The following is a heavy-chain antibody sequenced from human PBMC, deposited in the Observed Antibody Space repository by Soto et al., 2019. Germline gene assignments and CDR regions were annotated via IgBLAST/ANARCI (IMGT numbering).Heavy chain of an antibody. J-gene: IGHJ6*02. CDR2: IYYSGST. CDR3: ARPSVTNYYYYGMDV. Sequence: SETLSPTCTVSGGSISSSSYYWGWIRQPPGKGLEWIGSIYYSGSTYYNPSLKSRVTISVDTSKNQFSLKLSSVTAADTAVYYCARPSVTNYYYYGMDVWGQGTTVTVSS. V-gene: IGHV4-39*01. CDR1: GGSISSSSYY. D-gene: IGHD4-4*01.